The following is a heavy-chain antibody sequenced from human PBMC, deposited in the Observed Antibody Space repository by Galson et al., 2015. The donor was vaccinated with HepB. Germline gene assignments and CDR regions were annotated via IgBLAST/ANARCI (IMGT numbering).Heavy chain of an antibody. CDR2: IYYSGST. CDR1: GGSISSYY. J-gene: IGHJ5*02. CDR3: ARHIRTMVRGVARGWFDP. Sequence: ETLSLTCTVSGGSISSYYWSWIRQPPGKGLEWIGYIYYSGSTNYNPSLKSRVTISVDTSKNQFSLKLSSVTAADTAVYYCARHIRTMVRGVARGWFDPWGQGTLVTVSS. D-gene: IGHD3-10*01. V-gene: IGHV4-59*08.